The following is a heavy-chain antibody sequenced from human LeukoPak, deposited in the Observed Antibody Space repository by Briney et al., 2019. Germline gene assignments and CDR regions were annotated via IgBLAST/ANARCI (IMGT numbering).Heavy chain of an antibody. D-gene: IGHD3-10*01. CDR3: ARGSKTWHYYWFDP. J-gene: IGHJ5*02. CDR1: GGSFSGYY. Sequence: SETLSLICAVYGGSFSGYYWSWIRQPPGKGLEWIGEINHSGSTNYNPSLKSRVTISVDTSKNQFSLKLSSVTAADTAVYYCARGSKTWHYYWFDPWGQGTLVTVSS. CDR2: INHSGST. V-gene: IGHV4-34*01.